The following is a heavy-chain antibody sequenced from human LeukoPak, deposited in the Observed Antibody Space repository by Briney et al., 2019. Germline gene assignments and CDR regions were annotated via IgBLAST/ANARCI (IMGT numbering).Heavy chain of an antibody. CDR1: GGSISSGGYY. J-gene: IGHJ4*02. CDR3: ARAVDTAMAIDD. Sequence: PSETLSLTCTVSGGSISSGGYYWSWIRQHPGKGLEWIGYIYYSGSTYYNPSLKSRVTISVDTSKNQFSLKLSSVTAADTAVYDFARAVDTAMAIDDCGQGTLVTASS. D-gene: IGHD5-18*01. V-gene: IGHV4-31*03. CDR2: IYYSGST.